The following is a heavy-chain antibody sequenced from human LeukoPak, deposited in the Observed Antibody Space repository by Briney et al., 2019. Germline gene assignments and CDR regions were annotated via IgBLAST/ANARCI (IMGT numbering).Heavy chain of an antibody. J-gene: IGHJ4*02. D-gene: IGHD3-22*01. V-gene: IGHV3-48*01. Sequence: GGSLRLSCEASGFTFSSYSMNWVRQAPGKGLEWLSYISSTSDTIYYADSVKGRFTNSRDNARNSVYLQMNSLRAEDTAVYYCARSSGYPFLDYWGQGTLVTVSS. CDR1: GFTFSSYS. CDR2: ISSTSDTI. CDR3: ARSSGYPFLDY.